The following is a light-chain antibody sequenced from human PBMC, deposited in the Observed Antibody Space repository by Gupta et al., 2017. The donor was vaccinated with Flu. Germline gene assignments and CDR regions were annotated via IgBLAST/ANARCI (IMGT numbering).Light chain of an antibody. CDR2: DNN. CDR1: SSDISGYNY. CDR3: ISYTNSSTWV. J-gene: IGLJ3*02. V-gene: IGLV2-14*03. Sequence: SSDISGYNYVSWYQQHPGKAPKLMIYDNNKRPSGISSRFSGSKSGISATLTISGLQAEDEADYYCISYTNSSTWVFGGGTKLTVL.